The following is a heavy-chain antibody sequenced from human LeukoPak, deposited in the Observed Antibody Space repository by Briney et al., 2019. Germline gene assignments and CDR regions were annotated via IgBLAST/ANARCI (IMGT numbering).Heavy chain of an antibody. CDR1: GFIFSTYE. J-gene: IGHJ4*02. V-gene: IGHV3-48*03. CDR3: AKWSELPYFDY. Sequence: GGSLRLSCATSGFIFSTYEMNWVRQAPGKVLEWVAHISRSGTALYYADSVKGRFTISRDNARNSLDLQMNSLRAEDTAVYYCAKWSELPYFDYWGQGAPVTVSS. D-gene: IGHD2-15*01. CDR2: ISRSGTAL.